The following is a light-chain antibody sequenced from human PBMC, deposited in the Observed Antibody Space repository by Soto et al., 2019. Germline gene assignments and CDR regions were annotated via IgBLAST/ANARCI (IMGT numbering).Light chain of an antibody. J-gene: IGKJ4*01. CDR1: HSVSSN. CDR2: GTS. Sequence: IALTQSPGNLSLSPGEKATLSCRASHSVSSNFAWYQQKPRQATRLFIYGTSRRATGIPDRISGSGSGTDFTLTISRLEPEDFAVYYCQHYGSPLTFGGGTKV. V-gene: IGKV3-20*01. CDR3: QHYGSPLT.